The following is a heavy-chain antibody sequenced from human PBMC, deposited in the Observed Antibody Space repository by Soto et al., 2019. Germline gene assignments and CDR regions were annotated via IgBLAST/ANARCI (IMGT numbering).Heavy chain of an antibody. CDR1: GGSISSYY. CDR3: ARDSSRDGYGHLNWFDP. CDR2: IYYSGST. J-gene: IGHJ5*02. D-gene: IGHD5-12*01. Sequence: SETLSLTCTVSGGSISSYYWSWIRQPPGKGLEWIGYIYYSGSTNYNPSLKSRVTVSVDTSKNQFSLKLSSVTAADTAVYYCARDSSRDGYGHLNWFDPWGQGTLVTVSS. V-gene: IGHV4-59*01.